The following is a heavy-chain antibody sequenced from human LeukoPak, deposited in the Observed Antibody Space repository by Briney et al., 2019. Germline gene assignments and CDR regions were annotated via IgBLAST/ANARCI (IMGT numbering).Heavy chain of an antibody. CDR1: GGTFSSYA. CDR3: ARDSRGYCSGGSCYGMDV. Sequence: SVKVSCKASGGTFSSYAISWVRQAPGQGLEWMGGIIPIFGTANYAQKFQGRVTITADESTSTAYMELSSLRSEDTAVYYCARDSRGYCSGGSCYGMDVWGQGTTVTVSS. J-gene: IGHJ6*02. V-gene: IGHV1-69*13. CDR2: IIPIFGTA. D-gene: IGHD2-15*01.